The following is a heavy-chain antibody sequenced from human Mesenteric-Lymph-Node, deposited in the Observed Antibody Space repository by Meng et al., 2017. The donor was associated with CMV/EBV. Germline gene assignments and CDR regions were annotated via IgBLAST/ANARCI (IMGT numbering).Heavy chain of an antibody. CDR2: INPNSGNT. CDR3: ARDAYYYYYGMDV. D-gene: IGHD2-2*01. CDR1: GYTFTGYY. V-gene: IGHV1-8*02. J-gene: IGHJ6*02. Sequence: ASVKVSCKASGYTFTGYYMHWVRQAPGQGLEWMGWINPNSGNTGYAQKFQGRVTMTRNTSISTAYMELSSLRSEDTAVYYCARDAYYYYYGMDVWGQGTTVTVSS.